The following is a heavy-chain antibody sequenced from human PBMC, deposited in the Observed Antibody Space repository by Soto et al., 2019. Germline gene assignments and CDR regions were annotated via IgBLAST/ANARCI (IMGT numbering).Heavy chain of an antibody. D-gene: IGHD1-7*01. V-gene: IGHV1-8*01. Sequence: AASVKVSCKASGYTFTSYDINWVRQATGQGLEWMGWMNPNSGSTGYAQKFQGRVTMTRNTSISTAYMELSSLRSEDTAVYYCARGGRGWNYGAFDIWGQGTMVTVSS. CDR3: ARGGRGWNYGAFDI. CDR1: GYTFTSYD. CDR2: MNPNSGST. J-gene: IGHJ3*02.